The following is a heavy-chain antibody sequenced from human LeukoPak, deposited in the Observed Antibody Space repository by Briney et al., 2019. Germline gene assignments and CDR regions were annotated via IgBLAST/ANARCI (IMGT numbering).Heavy chain of an antibody. J-gene: IGHJ4*02. Sequence: TSETLSLTCTVSGGSISSSSYYWGWIRQPPGKGLEWIGSIYYSGSTYYNPSLKSRVTISVDTSKNQFSLKLSSVTAADTAIYYCAREYSSSRYDYWGQGTPVSVSS. CDR3: AREYSSSRYDY. V-gene: IGHV4-39*07. D-gene: IGHD6-13*01. CDR1: GGSISSSSYY. CDR2: IYYSGST.